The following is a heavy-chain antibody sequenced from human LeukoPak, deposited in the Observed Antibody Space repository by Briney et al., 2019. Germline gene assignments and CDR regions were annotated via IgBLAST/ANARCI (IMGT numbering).Heavy chain of an antibody. J-gene: IGHJ4*02. CDR2: ISGSGGST. CDR3: AKVGNSGYVFFHFDY. D-gene: IGHD5-12*01. V-gene: IGHV3-23*01. CDR1: GFAFSSYA. Sequence: GGSLRLSCAASGFAFSSYAMSWVRQAPGKGLEWVSAISGSGGSTYYADSVKGRFTISRDNSKNTLYLQMNSLRAEDTAVYYCAKVGNSGYVFFHFDYWGQGTLVTASS.